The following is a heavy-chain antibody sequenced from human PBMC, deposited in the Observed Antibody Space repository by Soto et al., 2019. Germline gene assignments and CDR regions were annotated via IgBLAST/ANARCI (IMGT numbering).Heavy chain of an antibody. CDR3: ARDVRGHYYYYGMDL. CDR1: GYTFTSYG. D-gene: IGHD5-12*01. J-gene: IGHJ6*02. CDR2: ISAYNGNT. Sequence: QVQLVQSGAEVKKPGASVKVSCKASGYTFTSYGISWVRQAPGQGLEWMGWISAYNGNTNYAQRLQGRVTMTTDTSTSTLYMELRSLRSDDTAVYYCARDVRGHYYYYGMDLWGQGTTVTVSS. V-gene: IGHV1-18*01.